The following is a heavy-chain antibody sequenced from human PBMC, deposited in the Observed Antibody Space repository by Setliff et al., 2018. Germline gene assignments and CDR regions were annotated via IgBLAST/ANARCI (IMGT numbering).Heavy chain of an antibody. V-gene: IGHV3-21*04. CDR3: ARGDGSGYDSV. D-gene: IGHD5-12*01. Sequence: GGSLRLSCAASGFTFSSYSMNWVRQAPGKGLEWVSSISSSSSYIYYADSVKGRFTISRDNAKNSLYLQMNSLRAEDTAVYYCARGDGSGYDSVWGQGTLVTVSS. CDR1: GFTFSSYS. J-gene: IGHJ4*02. CDR2: ISSSSSYI.